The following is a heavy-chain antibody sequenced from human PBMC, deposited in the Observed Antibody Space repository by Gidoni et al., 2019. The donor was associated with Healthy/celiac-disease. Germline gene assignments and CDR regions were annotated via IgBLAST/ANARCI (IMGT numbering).Heavy chain of an antibody. CDR2: ISSSSSYI. Sequence: EVQLVESGGGLVKPGGSLSLSCSASGFTFSRYSMNWVRQAPGKGLEWVSSISSSSSYIYYADSVKGRFTISRDNAKNSLYLQMNSLRAEDTAVYYCARDQEACSSTSCYRYFQHWGQGTLVTVSS. V-gene: IGHV3-21*01. D-gene: IGHD2-2*02. CDR3: ARDQEACSSTSCYRYFQH. CDR1: GFTFSRYS. J-gene: IGHJ1*01.